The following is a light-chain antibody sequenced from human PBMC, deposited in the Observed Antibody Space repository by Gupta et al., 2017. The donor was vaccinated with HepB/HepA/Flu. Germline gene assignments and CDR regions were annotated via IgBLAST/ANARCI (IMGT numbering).Light chain of an antibody. CDR3: SSYTSRSTGV. CDR2: DVS. J-gene: IGLJ3*02. Sequence: QALLTPPSPVSGSRASSITICTTATSSDVGGYNFVSWYQQHPGKAPKLMIYDVSNRPSGVSNRFSGSKSGNTASLTISGLQAEDEADYYCSSYTSRSTGVFGGGTKLTVL. V-gene: IGLV2-14*03. CDR1: SSDVGGYNF.